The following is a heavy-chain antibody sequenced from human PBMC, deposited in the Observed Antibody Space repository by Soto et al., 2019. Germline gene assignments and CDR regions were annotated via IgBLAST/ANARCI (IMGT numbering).Heavy chain of an antibody. CDR3: ARRARPDFYYMDV. CDR2: ISSNGVGT. J-gene: IGHJ6*03. D-gene: IGHD6-6*01. Sequence: EVQLAESGGGLAQPGGSLRLSCAASGFTLSGYAMDWVRQAPGKGLEYVSGISSNGVGTYYANSVKGRFTISRDNSKNTVYRQMGSLRPEDMAVYYCARRARPDFYYMDVWGKGTTVTVSS. V-gene: IGHV3-64*01. CDR1: GFTLSGYA.